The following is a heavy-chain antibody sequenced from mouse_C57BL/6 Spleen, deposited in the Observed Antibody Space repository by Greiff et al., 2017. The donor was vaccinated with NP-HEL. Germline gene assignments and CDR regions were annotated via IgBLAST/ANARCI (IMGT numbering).Heavy chain of an antibody. Sequence: EVKLMESGGGLVQPGESLKLSCESNEYEFPSHDMSWVRKTPEKRLELVAAINSDGGSTYYPDTMERRFIISRDNNKKTLYLQMSSLRSEDTALYYCARHVYYSNWGYFDVWGTGTTVTVSS. CDR2: INSDGGST. D-gene: IGHD2-5*01. CDR3: ARHVYYSNWGYFDV. J-gene: IGHJ1*03. V-gene: IGHV5-2*01. CDR1: EYEFPSHD.